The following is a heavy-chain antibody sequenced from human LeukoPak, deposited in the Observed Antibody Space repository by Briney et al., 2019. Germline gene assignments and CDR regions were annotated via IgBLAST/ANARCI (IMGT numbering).Heavy chain of an antibody. CDR3: ARGTSAGDY. J-gene: IGHJ4*02. CDR2: ISGDGYI. CDR1: GFTFSSYA. V-gene: IGHV3-21*01. Sequence: GGSLRLSCAASGFTFSSYAMSWVRQAPGKGLEWVSSISGDGYIYYADSVKGRFTISRDNTEKSLYLQMNSLRAEDTAVYYCARGTSAGDYWGQGTLVTVSS.